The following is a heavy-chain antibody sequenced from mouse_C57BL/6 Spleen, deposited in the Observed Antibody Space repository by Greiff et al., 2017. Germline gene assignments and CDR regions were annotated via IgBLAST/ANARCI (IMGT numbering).Heavy chain of an antibody. J-gene: IGHJ4*01. D-gene: IGHD2-3*01. V-gene: IGHV1-64*01. Sequence: QVQLQQPGAELVKPGASVKLSCKASGYTFTSYWMHWVKQRPGQGLEWIGMIHPNSGSTNYNEKFKSKATLTVDKSSSTAYMQLSSLTSEDSAVYYCARGCDGYSYAMDYWGQGTSVTVSS. CDR1: GYTFTSYW. CDR3: ARGCDGYSYAMDY. CDR2: IHPNSGST.